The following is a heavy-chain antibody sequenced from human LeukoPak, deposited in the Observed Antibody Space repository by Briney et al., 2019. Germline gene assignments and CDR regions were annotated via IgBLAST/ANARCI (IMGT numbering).Heavy chain of an antibody. CDR3: ARLRFFMSGYKLSPYYFDY. J-gene: IGHJ4*02. CDR1: GYTFTGYY. CDR2: INPNSGGT. Sequence: ASVKVSCKASGYTFTGYYMHWLRQAPGQGLEWMGWINPNSGGTNYAQKFQGRVTMTRDTSISTAYMELSRLRSDDTAVYYCARLRFFMSGYKLSPYYFDYWGQGTLVTVSS. D-gene: IGHD5-12*01. V-gene: IGHV1-2*02.